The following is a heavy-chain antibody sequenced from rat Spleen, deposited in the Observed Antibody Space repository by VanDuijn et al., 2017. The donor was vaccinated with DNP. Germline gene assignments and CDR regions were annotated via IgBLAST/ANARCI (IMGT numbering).Heavy chain of an antibody. CDR2: ISYDGGST. Sequence: EVQLVESGGGLVQPGRSLKLSCAASGFTFSDYAMAWVRQAPKKGLEWVATISYDGGSTNYGDSVKGRFTISRDIAKSTLYLQMNSLRAEDMATYYCARHGRRVFDYWGQGVMVTVSS. CDR3: ARHGRRVFDY. CDR1: GFTFSDYA. V-gene: IGHV5-17*01. D-gene: IGHD1-11*01. J-gene: IGHJ2*01.